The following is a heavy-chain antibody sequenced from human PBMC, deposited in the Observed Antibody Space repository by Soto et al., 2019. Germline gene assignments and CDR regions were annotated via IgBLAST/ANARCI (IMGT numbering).Heavy chain of an antibody. V-gene: IGHV4-31*03. CDR2: IYYGGST. Sequence: KTSETLSLTCTVSGGSISSGGYYWSWIRQHPGKGLEWIGYIYYGGSTYYNPSLKSRVTMSVDTSKNQFSLKLSSVTAADTAVYYCASREAPPHSVYAMDVWGQGTTVTVSS. CDR3: ASREAPPHSVYAMDV. J-gene: IGHJ6*02. D-gene: IGHD3-10*01. CDR1: GGSISSGGYY.